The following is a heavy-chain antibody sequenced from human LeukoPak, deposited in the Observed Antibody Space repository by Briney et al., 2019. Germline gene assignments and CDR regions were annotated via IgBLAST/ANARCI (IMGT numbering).Heavy chain of an antibody. CDR3: AREGYSGYLGYYYYYMDV. J-gene: IGHJ6*03. Sequence: SETLSLTCAVSGDSLSSSNYYWGWIRQTPGKGLEWIGTIYDSGSTYYNSSLKSRVTISVDTSKNQFSLKLSSVTAADTAVYYCAREGYSGYLGYYYYYMDVWGKGTTVTVSS. V-gene: IGHV4-39*07. D-gene: IGHD5-12*01. CDR1: GDSLSSSNYY. CDR2: IYDSGST.